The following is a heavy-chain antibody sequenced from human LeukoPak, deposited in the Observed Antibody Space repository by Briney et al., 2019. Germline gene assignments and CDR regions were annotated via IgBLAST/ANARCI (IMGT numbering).Heavy chain of an antibody. CDR3: TTDRGITIRPLFDY. V-gene: IGHV3-15*01. CDR1: GFTFNNAW. D-gene: IGHD3-10*01. CDR2: IKGEPDGGTT. J-gene: IGHJ4*02. Sequence: PGGSLRLSCAASGFTFNNAWMSWVRQAPGKGLEWVGDIKGEPDGGTTHYAAPVKGRFFISRDDSKNTLYLQMNSLKSDDTDVYYCTTDRGITIRPLFDYWGQGTLVTVSS.